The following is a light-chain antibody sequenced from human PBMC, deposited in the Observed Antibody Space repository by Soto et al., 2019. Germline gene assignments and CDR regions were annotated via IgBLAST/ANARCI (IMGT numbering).Light chain of an antibody. J-gene: IGLJ2*01. V-gene: IGLV7-46*01. CDR1: TGAVTSNHH. Sequence: QAVVTQEPSLTVSPGGTVILTGGSSTGAVTSNHHPYWFQQKAGQAPRTLIYDTSNKHSWTPARFSGSLLGDKAALTLSGAQPEDEAQYYCLLSYNAARVFGGGTKLTVL. CDR3: LLSYNAARV. CDR2: DTS.